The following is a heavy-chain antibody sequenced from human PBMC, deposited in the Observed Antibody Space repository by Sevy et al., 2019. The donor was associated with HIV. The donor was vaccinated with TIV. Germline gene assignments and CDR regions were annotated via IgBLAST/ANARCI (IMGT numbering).Heavy chain of an antibody. CDR1: GGSISSGGYY. CDR2: IYYSGST. J-gene: IGHJ4*02. CDR3: ARESDSSGYSSYFVDY. D-gene: IGHD3-22*01. Sequence: SETLSLTCTVSGGSISSGGYYWSWIRQHPGKGLEWIGYIYYSGSTYYNPSLKSRVTISVDTSKNQFSLKLSSVTAADTAVYYCARESDSSGYSSYFVDYWGLGTLVTVSS. V-gene: IGHV4-31*03.